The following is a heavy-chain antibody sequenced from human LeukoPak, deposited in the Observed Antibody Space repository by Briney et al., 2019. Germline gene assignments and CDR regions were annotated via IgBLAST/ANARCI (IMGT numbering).Heavy chain of an antibody. J-gene: IGHJ6*03. CDR2: ISSGSSAI. CDR3: ARDATTELGTVYMDV. V-gene: IGHV3-21*01. D-gene: IGHD4-17*01. Sequence: PGGSLRLSCEASGFTFTTYSMTWVRQAPGKGLEWVSIISSGSSAIFSADALKGRFTISRDDAKNSLYLQMNSLRVEDTAVYYCARDATTELGTVYMDVWGKGTTVTISS. CDR1: GFTFTTYS.